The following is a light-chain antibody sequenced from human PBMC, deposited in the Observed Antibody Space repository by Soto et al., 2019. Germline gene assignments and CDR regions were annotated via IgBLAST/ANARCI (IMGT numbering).Light chain of an antibody. V-gene: IGKV1-9*01. CDR3: QQLNSYQYT. CDR2: AAS. CDR1: QGISSY. J-gene: IGKJ2*01. Sequence: IQLTQSPSSLSASVGDRVTITCRASQGISSYLAWYQQKPGKAPKLLIYAASTLQSGVPSRFSGSGSGTDFTLTISSLQTEDFATYYCQQLNSYQYTFGQGTKVDIK.